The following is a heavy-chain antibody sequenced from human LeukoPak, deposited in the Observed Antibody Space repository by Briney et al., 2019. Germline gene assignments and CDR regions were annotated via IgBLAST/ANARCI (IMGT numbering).Heavy chain of an antibody. J-gene: IGHJ4*02. Sequence: GESLKISCKGSGYSFANYWIGWVRQMPGKGVEWMGFIYPGDSDTCYSPSFQGQVTLSADKAINTAYLQWSSLRASDTAMYFCATELHGDYFDYWGQGSLVTVSS. D-gene: IGHD3-10*01. CDR2: IYPGDSDT. CDR3: ATELHGDYFDY. V-gene: IGHV5-51*01. CDR1: GYSFANYW.